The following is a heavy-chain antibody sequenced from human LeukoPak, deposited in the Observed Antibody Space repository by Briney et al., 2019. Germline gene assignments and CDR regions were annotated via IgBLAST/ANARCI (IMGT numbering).Heavy chain of an antibody. Sequence: GGSLRLSCAGSGFTFSNYEMNWVRQAPGKGLEGVAFILNDGSNEHYADSVKGRFTISRDNSKNTLYLQMNSLRAEDTAIYYCAKDGGGTDFDYWGQGTLVTVSS. CDR1: GFTFSNYE. V-gene: IGHV3-30*18. CDR2: ILNDGSNE. CDR3: AKDGGGTDFDY. J-gene: IGHJ4*02. D-gene: IGHD1-26*01.